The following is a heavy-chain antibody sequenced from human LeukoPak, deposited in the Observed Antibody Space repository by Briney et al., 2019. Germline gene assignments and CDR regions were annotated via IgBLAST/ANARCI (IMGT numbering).Heavy chain of an antibody. J-gene: IGHJ5*02. CDR2: IYYSGST. CDR1: GGSISSYY. V-gene: IGHV4-59*01. CDR3: ARDLGYDILTGRQRGNWFDP. Sequence: PSETLSLTCTVSGGSISSYYWSWIRQPPGKGLEWIGYIYYSGSTNYNPSLKSRVTISVDTSKNQFSLKLSSVTAADTAVYYCARDLGYDILTGRQRGNWFDPWGQGTLVTVSS. D-gene: IGHD3-9*01.